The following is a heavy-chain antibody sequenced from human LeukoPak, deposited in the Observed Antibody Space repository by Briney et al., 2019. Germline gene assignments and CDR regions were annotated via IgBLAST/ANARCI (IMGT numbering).Heavy chain of an antibody. CDR1: GFAFSSYS. Sequence: GGSLRLSCAASGFAFSSYSMNWVRQAPGKGLEWVSYISSSSSTIYYADSVKGRFTISRDNAKNSLYLQMNSLRAEDTAVYYCARTLIVVVTDVGFHYWGQGTLVTVSS. D-gene: IGHD3-22*01. J-gene: IGHJ4*02. CDR3: ARTLIVVVTDVGFHY. V-gene: IGHV3-48*01. CDR2: ISSSSSTI.